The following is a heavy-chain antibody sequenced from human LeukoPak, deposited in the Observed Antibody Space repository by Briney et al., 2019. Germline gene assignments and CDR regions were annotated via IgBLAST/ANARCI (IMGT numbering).Heavy chain of an antibody. V-gene: IGHV3-15*01. Sequence: PGGSLRLSCAASGFTFSKARMSWVRQAPGKGLEWVGRIKSKTYGGTADFAAPVRGRFTISRDDSKNTLYLQMNSLKTEDTAVYYCTVDYSNYDYYGMDVWGQGTTVTVSS. J-gene: IGHJ6*02. CDR2: IKSKTYGGTA. CDR1: GFTFSKAR. D-gene: IGHD4-11*01. CDR3: TVDYSNYDYYGMDV.